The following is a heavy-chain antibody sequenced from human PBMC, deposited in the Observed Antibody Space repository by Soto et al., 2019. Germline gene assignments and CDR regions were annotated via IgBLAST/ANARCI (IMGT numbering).Heavy chain of an antibody. CDR1: GYSISSGYY. CDR2: IYHSGST. Sequence: SETLSLTCAVSGYSISSGYYWGWIRQPPGKGLEWIGSIYHSGSTYYNPSLKSRVTISVDTSKNQFSLKLSSVTAADTAVYYCARADFVNDYWGQGTEVTVSS. CDR3: ARADFVNDY. V-gene: IGHV4-38-2*01. J-gene: IGHJ4*02.